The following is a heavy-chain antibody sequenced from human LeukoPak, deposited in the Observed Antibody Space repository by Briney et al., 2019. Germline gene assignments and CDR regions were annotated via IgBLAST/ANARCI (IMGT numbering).Heavy chain of an antibody. CDR3: AQGGCQLLYKDYYYYYYMDV. Sequence: SVKVSCKASGGTFSSYAISWVRQAPGQGLEWMGGIIPIFGTANYAQKFQGRVTITADESTSTAYMELSSLRSEDTAVYYCAQGGCQLLYKDYYYYYYMDVWGKGTTVTVSS. J-gene: IGHJ6*03. V-gene: IGHV1-69*13. CDR2: IIPIFGTA. D-gene: IGHD2-2*01. CDR1: GGTFSSYA.